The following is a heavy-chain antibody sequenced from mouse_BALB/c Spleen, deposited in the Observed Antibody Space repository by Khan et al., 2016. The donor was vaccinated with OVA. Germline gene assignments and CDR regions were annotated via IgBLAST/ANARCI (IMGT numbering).Heavy chain of an antibody. D-gene: IGHD1-1*01. V-gene: IGHV1S135*01. J-gene: IGHJ2*01. CDR2: IDPYNGGT. CDR1: GYSFTDYN. CDR3: ARTDYYGSSYYFDD. Sequence: VQLQQPGPELVKPGASVKVSCKASGYSFTDYNMFWVKQSHGKSLEWIGYIDPYNGGTSYNQKFKGKATLTVDKSSSTAFMHLSSLTSEDSAVFYCARTDYYGSSYYFDDWGQGTTLTVSS.